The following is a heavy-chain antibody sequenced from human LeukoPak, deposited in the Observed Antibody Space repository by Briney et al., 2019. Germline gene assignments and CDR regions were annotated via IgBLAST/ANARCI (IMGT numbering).Heavy chain of an antibody. V-gene: IGHV4-4*07. Sequence: SETLSLTCTVSDVSIRTYYWSWIRQPAGKGLEWIGRIYTSGSTNYNPSLKSRVTMSIDTSKNRFSLNLSSVTAADTAVYYCARDHSSFPFDLWGQGTLVTVSS. D-gene: IGHD2-2*01. J-gene: IGHJ4*02. CDR1: DVSIRTYY. CDR3: ARDHSSFPFDL. CDR2: IYTSGST.